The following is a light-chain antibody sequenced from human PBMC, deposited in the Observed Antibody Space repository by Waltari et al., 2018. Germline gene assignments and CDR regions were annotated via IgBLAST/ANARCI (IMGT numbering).Light chain of an antibody. V-gene: IGLV3-21*02. CDR3: HVWDANTVM. CDR1: NIGSSS. Sequence: SSVLTQAPSVSVAPGQTATVTCGGANIGSSSVHWYQQKPGRAPVLVVYLDSDRPSGIPERFSGSKSGNAATLTISRVEAGDEADYYCHVWDANTVMFGGGTKLTVL. CDR2: LDS. J-gene: IGLJ3*02.